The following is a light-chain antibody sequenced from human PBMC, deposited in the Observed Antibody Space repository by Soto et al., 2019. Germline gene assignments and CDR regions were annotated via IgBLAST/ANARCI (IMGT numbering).Light chain of an antibody. CDR3: SSYAGSTVYV. CDR2: EVS. CDR1: SSDVGGYNY. V-gene: IGLV2-8*01. Sequence: QSALTQPPSASGSPGQSVTISCTGTSSDVGGYNYVSWYQQHPGKAPKLMIYEVSKRPSGVPDRCSGSKSGNTASLTVSGLQAEDEADYYCSSYAGSTVYVFGTGTKLTVL. J-gene: IGLJ1*01.